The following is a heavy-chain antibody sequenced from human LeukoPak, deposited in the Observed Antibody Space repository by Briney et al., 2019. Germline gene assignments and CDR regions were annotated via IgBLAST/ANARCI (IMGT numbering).Heavy chain of an antibody. J-gene: IGHJ5*02. CDR3: AKDKGGAAGP. D-gene: IGHD6-25*01. CDR2: ISGSGTKT. CDR1: GFTFSSYA. Sequence: GGSLRLSCAASGFTFSSYAMSWVRQAPGKGLEWVSSISGSGTKTYYADSVKGRFTISRDNSKNTLYLQMNRLRREDTAVYYCAKDKGGAAGPWGQGTQVIVSS. V-gene: IGHV3-23*01.